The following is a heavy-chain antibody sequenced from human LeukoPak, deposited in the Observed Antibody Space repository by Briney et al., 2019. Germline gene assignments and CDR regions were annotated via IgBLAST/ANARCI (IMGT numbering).Heavy chain of an antibody. D-gene: IGHD1-26*01. CDR2: IYYSGST. CDR3: ARVNSGSYYEFDY. Sequence: SETLSLTCTVSGGSISSSYWSWIRQPPGKGLERLGYIYYSGSTNYNPSLKSRVTISVDTSKNQFSLKLSSVAAADTAVYYCARVNSGSYYEFDYWGQGTLVTVSS. J-gene: IGHJ4*02. V-gene: IGHV4-59*01. CDR1: GGSISSSY.